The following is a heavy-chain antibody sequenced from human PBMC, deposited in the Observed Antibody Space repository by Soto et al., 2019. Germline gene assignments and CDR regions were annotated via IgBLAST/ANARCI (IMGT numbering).Heavy chain of an antibody. J-gene: IGHJ4*02. CDR2: ISAYNGNT. D-gene: IGHD3-10*01. CDR1: GEGIASGG. Sequence: CKESGEGIASGGMSWVQQANGQGLEWMGWISAYNGNTNYAQKLQGRVTMTTDTSTSTAYMELRSLRSDDTAVYYCARHHVNYGSGSQYWGQGTLVTLSS. V-gene: IGHV1-18*01. CDR3: ARHHVNYGSGSQY.